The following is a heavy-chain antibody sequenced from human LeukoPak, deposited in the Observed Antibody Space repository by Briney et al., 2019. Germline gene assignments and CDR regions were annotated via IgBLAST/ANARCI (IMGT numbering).Heavy chain of an antibody. CDR2: INSSSSYT. J-gene: IGHJ5*02. D-gene: IGHD3-10*01. Sequence: GGSLRLSCAASGFTLSDYYMSWMRQAPGKGLEWVSYINSSSSYTNYADSVKGRFTLSRDNHKNSLYLQMNSLRAEDTAVYYWATSLWFGELAWFDPWGQGTLVTVSS. CDR1: GFTLSDYY. V-gene: IGHV3-11*06. CDR3: ATSLWFGELAWFDP.